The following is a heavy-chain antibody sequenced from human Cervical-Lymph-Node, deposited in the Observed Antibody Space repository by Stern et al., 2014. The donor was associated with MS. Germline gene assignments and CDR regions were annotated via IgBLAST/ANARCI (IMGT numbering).Heavy chain of an antibody. CDR1: GFTFSDYA. CDR2: NSGSGDTT. Sequence: EVQLLESGGDLVQPGGSLRLSCAASGFTFSDYAMTWVRQAPGKGLDWVSGNSGSGDTTFIADSLKGRFTISRDNSKNTLFLQMNSLRVDDTAVYYCAKDIAVADPFYFDYWGQGILVTVSS. J-gene: IGHJ4*02. V-gene: IGHV3-23*01. D-gene: IGHD6-19*01. CDR3: AKDIAVADPFYFDY.